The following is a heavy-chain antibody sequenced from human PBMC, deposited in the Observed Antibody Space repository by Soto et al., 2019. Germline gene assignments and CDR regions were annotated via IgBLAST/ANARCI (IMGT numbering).Heavy chain of an antibody. CDR3: ARGPSGDKVDS. V-gene: IGHV4-30-4*01. J-gene: IGHJ4*02. CDR2: SYDGGRT. CDR1: GGSISTVDYW. D-gene: IGHD7-27*01. Sequence: QVQLQESGPRLVKPSQTMSLTCTVSGGSISTVDYWWSWIRQCPDMGLEWIGHSYDGGRTYNNPYLESRGTRSVDTSKSELYLTLSSGSAADTAVYYSARGPSGDKVDSWGQGPLVNVSS.